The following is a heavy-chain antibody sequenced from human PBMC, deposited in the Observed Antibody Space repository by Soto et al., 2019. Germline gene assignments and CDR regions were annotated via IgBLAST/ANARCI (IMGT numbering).Heavy chain of an antibody. CDR2: IYYSGST. V-gene: IGHV4-30-4*01. Sequence: QVQLQESGPGLVKPSQTLSLTCTVSGGSISSGDYYWSWIRQPPGKGLEWIGYIYYSGSTYYNPSLKSRATISVDTSQNHFSLKLSSVTAADPAVYYCARGGYVRRDFDYWGQGTLVTVSS. CDR3: ARGGYVRRDFDY. D-gene: IGHD5-12*01. CDR1: GGSISSGDYY. J-gene: IGHJ4*02.